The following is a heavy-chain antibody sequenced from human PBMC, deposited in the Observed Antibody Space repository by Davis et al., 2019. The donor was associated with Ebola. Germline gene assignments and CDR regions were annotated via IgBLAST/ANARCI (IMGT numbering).Heavy chain of an antibody. CDR2: ISGDASNT. Sequence: PGGSLRLSCGASGFTFGSYAMSWVRQAPGMGLGWVSGISGDASNTYYADSVKGRFTISRDNSKNTLYLQMSSLRAEDTAVYYCAKGDWGDYWGQGTLVTVSS. D-gene: IGHD3/OR15-3a*01. V-gene: IGHV3-23*01. J-gene: IGHJ4*02. CDR1: GFTFGSYA. CDR3: AKGDWGDY.